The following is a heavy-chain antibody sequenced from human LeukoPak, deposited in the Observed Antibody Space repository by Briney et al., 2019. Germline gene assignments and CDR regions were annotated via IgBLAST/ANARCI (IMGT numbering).Heavy chain of an antibody. Sequence: SETLSLTYAVYGGSFSGYYWSWIRQPPGKGLEWIGEINHSGSTNYNPSLKSRVTISVDTSKNQFSLKLSSVTAADTAVYYCARVEEGYGSGRRENYFYYYMDVWGKGTTVTISS. J-gene: IGHJ6*03. D-gene: IGHD3-10*01. V-gene: IGHV4-34*01. CDR1: GGSFSGYY. CDR2: INHSGST. CDR3: ARVEEGYGSGRRENYFYYYMDV.